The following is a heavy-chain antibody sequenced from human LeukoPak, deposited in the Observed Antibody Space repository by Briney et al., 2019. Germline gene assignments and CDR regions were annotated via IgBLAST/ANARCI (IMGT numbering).Heavy chain of an antibody. CDR1: RFNFSNYE. J-gene: IGHJ4*02. D-gene: IGHD3-3*01. Sequence: GGSLRLSCAASRFNFSNYEMNWIRQAPGRGLEWISAMSRGGITIYYADSVKGRFTISRDDARNSVFLQMTSLRPDDTAIYYCASETARDSGAEQVFGAAPYDYWGQGTLVTVSS. CDR3: ASETARDSGAEQVFGAAPYDY. CDR2: MSRGGITI. V-gene: IGHV3-48*03.